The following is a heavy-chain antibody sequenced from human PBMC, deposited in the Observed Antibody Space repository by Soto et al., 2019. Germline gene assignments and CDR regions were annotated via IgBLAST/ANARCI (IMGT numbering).Heavy chain of an antibody. J-gene: IGHJ4*02. CDR3: ARAGIAVAAFDY. V-gene: IGHV4-31*03. D-gene: IGHD6-19*01. Sequence: LSLTCTVSGGSISSGGYYWSWIRQHPGKGLEWIGYIYYSGSTYYNPSLKSRVTISVDTSKNQFSLKLSSVTAADTAVYYCARAGIAVAAFDYWGQGTLVTVSS. CDR1: GGSISSGGYY. CDR2: IYYSGST.